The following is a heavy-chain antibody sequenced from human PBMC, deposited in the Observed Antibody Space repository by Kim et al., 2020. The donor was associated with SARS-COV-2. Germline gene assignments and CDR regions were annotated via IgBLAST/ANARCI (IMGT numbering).Heavy chain of an antibody. CDR3: ASVSVTGTFDI. V-gene: IGHV3-7*01. Sequence: GGSLRLSCAASGFTFNKYWMNWVRQAPGKGLEWLANIKQDGSEQYYADSVKGRFTISRHNAKSSLFLEMNSLRAEDTAVYYCASVSVTGTFDIWGQGTTVTVSS. CDR2: IKQDGSEQ. J-gene: IGHJ3*02. CDR1: GFTFNKYW. D-gene: IGHD4-17*01.